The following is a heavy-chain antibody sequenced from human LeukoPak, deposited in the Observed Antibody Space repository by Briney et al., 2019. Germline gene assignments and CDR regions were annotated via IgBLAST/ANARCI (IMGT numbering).Heavy chain of an antibody. Sequence: GGSLRLSCAASGFIFSNFNMNWVRQAPGKGLEWVSLISGSTSYYADSVKGRFTISRDNAKNSLYLQMNSLRAEDTAVYYCARAGSRQWLVDLFDYWGQGTLVTVSS. D-gene: IGHD6-19*01. CDR1: GFIFSNFN. J-gene: IGHJ4*02. CDR2: ISGSTSY. CDR3: ARAGSRQWLVDLFDY. V-gene: IGHV3-21*01.